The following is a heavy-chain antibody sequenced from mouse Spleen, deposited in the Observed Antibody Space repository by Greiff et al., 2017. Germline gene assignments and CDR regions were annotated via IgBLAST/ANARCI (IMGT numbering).Heavy chain of an antibody. D-gene: IGHD2-4*01. CDR1: GYTFTSYG. CDR3: ARWCDYVFAY. V-gene: IGHV1-81*01. CDR2: IYPRSGNT. J-gene: IGHJ3*01. Sequence: VKVVESGAELARPGASVKLSCKASGYTFTSYGISWVKQRTGQGLEWIGEIYPRSGNTYYNEKFKGKATLTADKSSSTAYMELRSLTSEDSAVYFCARWCDYVFAYWGQGTLVTVSA.